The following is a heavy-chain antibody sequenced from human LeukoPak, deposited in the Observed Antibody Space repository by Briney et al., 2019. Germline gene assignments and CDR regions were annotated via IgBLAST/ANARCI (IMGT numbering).Heavy chain of an antibody. J-gene: IGHJ4*02. CDR3: ARDMGYYDILTGYYTKGTFDY. V-gene: IGHV3-33*01. D-gene: IGHD3-9*01. CDR1: GFTFSSYG. Sequence: GRSLRLSCAASGFTFSSYGMHWVRQAPGKGLEWVAVIWYDGSNKYYADSVKGRFTISRDNSKNTLYLQMNSLRAEDTAVYYCARDMGYYDILTGYYTKGTFDYWGQGTLVTVSS. CDR2: IWYDGSNK.